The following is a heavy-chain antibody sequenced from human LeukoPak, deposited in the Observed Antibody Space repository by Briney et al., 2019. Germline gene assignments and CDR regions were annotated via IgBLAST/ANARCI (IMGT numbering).Heavy chain of an antibody. D-gene: IGHD3-10*01. J-gene: IGHJ6*03. V-gene: IGHV4-61*05. CDR1: GGSISSSSYY. Sequence: SETLSLTCTVSGGSISSSSYYWGWIRQPPGKGLEWIGYIHYSGSTNYNPSLKSRVTISVDTSKNQFSLKLTSVTAADTAVYYCARVEEGYGSGRRENFYYYYMDVWGKGTTVTISS. CDR3: ARVEEGYGSGRRENFYYYYMDV. CDR2: IHYSGST.